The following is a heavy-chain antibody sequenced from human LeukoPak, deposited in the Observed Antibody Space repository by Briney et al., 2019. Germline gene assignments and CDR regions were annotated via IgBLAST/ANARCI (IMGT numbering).Heavy chain of an antibody. D-gene: IGHD6-13*01. CDR3: AKDPLYSSSWYVGYYYMDV. CDR1: GFTFDDYA. Sequence: PGGSLRLSCAASGFTFDDYAMHWVRQAPGKGLEWVSGISWNTGNIGYADSVKGRFTISRDNSKNTLYLQMNSLRAEDTAVYYCAKDPLYSSSWYVGYYYMDVWGKGTTVTVSS. J-gene: IGHJ6*03. V-gene: IGHV3-9*01. CDR2: ISWNTGNI.